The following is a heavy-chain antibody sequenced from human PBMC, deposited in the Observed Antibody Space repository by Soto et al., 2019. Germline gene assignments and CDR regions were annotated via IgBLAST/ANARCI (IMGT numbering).Heavy chain of an antibody. CDR3: ARIHLRHDYFYGMVV. CDR2: IDWDDEK. D-gene: IGHD3-10*01. V-gene: IGHV2-70*17. J-gene: IGHJ6*02. CDR1: GFSLSTSGMC. Sequence: SGPTLVNPTQTLTLTCTFSGFSLSTSGMCVSWIRQPPGKALEWLARIDWDDEKFYSTSLKTRLTISKDTSKNQVVLTMTNMDPVDTATYYCARIHLRHDYFYGMVVWGQGTTVTVSS.